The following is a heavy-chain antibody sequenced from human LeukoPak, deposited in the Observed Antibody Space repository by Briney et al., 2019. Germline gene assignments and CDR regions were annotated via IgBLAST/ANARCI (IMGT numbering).Heavy chain of an antibody. CDR1: GFTFSSYE. D-gene: IGHD6-6*01. J-gene: IGHJ4*02. CDR2: ISSSGSTI. V-gene: IGHV3-48*03. CDR3: ARLQYSYYFDY. Sequence: PGGSLRLSCAASGFTFSSYEMKWVRQAPGKGLEWVSYISSSGSTIYYADSVKGRFTISRDNAKNSLYLQMNSLRAEDTAVYYCARLQYSYYFDYWGQGTLVTVSS.